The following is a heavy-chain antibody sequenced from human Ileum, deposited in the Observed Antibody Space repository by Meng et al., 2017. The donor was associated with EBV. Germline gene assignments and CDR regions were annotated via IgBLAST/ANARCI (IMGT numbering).Heavy chain of an antibody. CDR1: GGSISDYY. V-gene: IGHV4-59*01. Sequence: QVPVLEAGPGLVKPSGTLSLTCDVSGGSISDYYWSWIRQSPLKGLEWIGFFYQGTTNYNPSLKGRVTISADTSKKQFFLKLTSLTVADTAVYYCAKGGQWEPLDSWGQGILVTVSS. D-gene: IGHD1-26*01. CDR3: AKGGQWEPLDS. J-gene: IGHJ4*02. CDR2: FYQGTT.